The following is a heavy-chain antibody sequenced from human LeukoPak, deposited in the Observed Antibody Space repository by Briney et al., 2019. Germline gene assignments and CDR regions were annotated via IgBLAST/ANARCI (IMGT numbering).Heavy chain of an antibody. D-gene: IGHD1-26*01. Sequence: GASAKVSCKASGGTFSSYAITWVRQAPGQGLEWMGRLIPNFGTTGYAQKFQGRVTITADISTSTAYMELNGLTSEDTALYYCARGQLVRATTAFDFWGQGTQVTVSS. CDR3: ARGQLVRATTAFDF. J-gene: IGHJ4*02. V-gene: IGHV1-69*06. CDR2: LIPNFGTT. CDR1: GGTFSSYA.